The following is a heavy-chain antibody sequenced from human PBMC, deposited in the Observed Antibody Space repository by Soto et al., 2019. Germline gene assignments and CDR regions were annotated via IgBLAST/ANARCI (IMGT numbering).Heavy chain of an antibody. CDR2: ISYDGSNK. Sequence: GGSLRLSCAASGFTFSSYGMHWVRQAPGKGLEWVAVISYDGSNKYYADSVKGRFTISRDNSKNTLYLQMNSLRAEDTAVYYCAKEPDETYYYDSSGYYPDYWGQGTLVTVSS. V-gene: IGHV3-30*18. CDR3: AKEPDETYYYDSSGYYPDY. D-gene: IGHD3-22*01. J-gene: IGHJ4*02. CDR1: GFTFSSYG.